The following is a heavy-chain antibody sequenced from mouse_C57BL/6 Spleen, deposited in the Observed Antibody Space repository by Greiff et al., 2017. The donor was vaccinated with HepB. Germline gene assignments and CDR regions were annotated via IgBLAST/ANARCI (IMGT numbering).Heavy chain of an antibody. V-gene: IGHV1-85*01. J-gene: IGHJ3*01. CDR1: GYTFTSYD. D-gene: IGHD1-1*01. CDR3: ARSRYYGSSYDWFAY. Sequence: QVQLKQSGPELVKPGASVKLSCKASGYTFTSYDINWVKQRPGQGLEWIGWIYPRDGSTKYNEKFKGKATLTVDTSSSTAYMERHSLTSEDSAVYFCARSRYYGSSYDWFAYWGQGTLVTVSA. CDR2: IYPRDGST.